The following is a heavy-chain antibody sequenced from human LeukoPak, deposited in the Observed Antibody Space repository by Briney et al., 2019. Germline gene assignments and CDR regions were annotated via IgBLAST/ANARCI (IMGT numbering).Heavy chain of an antibody. CDR3: AKAHFGVGATHYFDS. V-gene: IGHV3-23*01. Sequence: PGGSLRLSCAASGFTFSSYAMNWVRQAPGKGLEWVSAISGSGGSTYYADSVKGRFTISRDNSKNTLYLQMNSLRAEDTAVYYCAKAHFGVGATHYFDSWGQGTLVTVSS. D-gene: IGHD1-26*01. CDR1: GFTFSSYA. J-gene: IGHJ4*02. CDR2: ISGSGGST.